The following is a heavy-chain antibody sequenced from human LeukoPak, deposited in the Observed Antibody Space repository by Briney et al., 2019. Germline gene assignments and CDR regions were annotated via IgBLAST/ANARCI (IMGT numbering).Heavy chain of an antibody. CDR1: GGTFSSYA. J-gene: IGHJ4*02. Sequence: GASVKVSCKASGGTFSSYAISWVRQAPGQGLEWMGGIIPIFGTANYAQKFQGRVTITADESTSTAYVELSSLRSEDTAVYYCARKIAAAGTFDYWGQGTLVTVSS. CDR3: ARKIAAAGTFDY. V-gene: IGHV1-69*13. CDR2: IIPIFGTA. D-gene: IGHD6-13*01.